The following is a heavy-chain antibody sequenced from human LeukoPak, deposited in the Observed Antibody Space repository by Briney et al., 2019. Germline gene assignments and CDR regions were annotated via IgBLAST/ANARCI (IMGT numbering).Heavy chain of an antibody. CDR3: ARDPLRYYDFWSGYYRPDY. CDR2: INPSGGST. V-gene: IGHV1-46*01. CDR1: GYTFTSYY. D-gene: IGHD3-3*01. Sequence: ASVKVSCKASGYTFTSYYMHWVRQAPGQGLEWMGIINPSGGSTSYAQKFQGRVTMTRDTSISTAYMELSRLRSDDTAVYYCARDPLRYYDFWSGYYRPDYWGQGTLVTVSS. J-gene: IGHJ4*02.